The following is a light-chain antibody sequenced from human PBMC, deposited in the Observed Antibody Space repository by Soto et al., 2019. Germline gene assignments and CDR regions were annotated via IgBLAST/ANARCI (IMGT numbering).Light chain of an antibody. J-gene: IGLJ1*01. CDR1: GSDVGGYDY. CDR2: EVT. CDR3: SSYTSSSTYV. Sequence: ALTQSASVSRPPGQSFVIFCTGTGSDVGGYDYVPWYQHHPGKAPKVMIYEVTNRPSGVSNRFSGSKSGNTASLTISGLLAEDEADYYCSSYTSSSTYVFGTGTKVTVL. V-gene: IGLV2-14*01.